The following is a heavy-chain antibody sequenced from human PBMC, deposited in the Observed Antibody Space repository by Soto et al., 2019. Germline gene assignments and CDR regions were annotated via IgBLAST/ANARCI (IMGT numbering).Heavy chain of an antibody. D-gene: IGHD1-20*01. J-gene: IGHJ6*02. Sequence: QPGGSLRLSCAASGFTVSSNYMSWVRQAPGKGLEWVSVIYSGGSTYYTDSVKGRFTISRDISKNTLYLQMNSLRAEDTAVYYCARESTITDSYYYNGMDVWGQGTTVTVSS. CDR2: IYSGGST. CDR3: ARESTITDSYYYNGMDV. V-gene: IGHV3-53*01. CDR1: GFTVSSNY.